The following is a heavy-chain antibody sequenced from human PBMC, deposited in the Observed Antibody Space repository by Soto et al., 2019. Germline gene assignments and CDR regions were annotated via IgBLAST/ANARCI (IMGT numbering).Heavy chain of an antibody. CDR2: ISGNSGDT. J-gene: IGHJ6*04. D-gene: IGHD3-10*01. Sequence: QVQLVQSGAEVKKPGASVKVSCKASGYSFTSHGISWVRQAPGQGLEWMGWISGNSGDTNYAQKLQGRVTVTTDTPTGTPDRKLRSLSSEDTAVYYLARMVRGSNIDNYHDTPVWGKGTTVTGSS. CDR3: ARMVRGSNIDNYHDTPV. V-gene: IGHV1-18*01. CDR1: GYSFTSHG.